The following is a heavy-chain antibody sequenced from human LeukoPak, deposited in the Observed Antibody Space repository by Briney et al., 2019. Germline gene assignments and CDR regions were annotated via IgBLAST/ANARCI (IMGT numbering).Heavy chain of an antibody. Sequence: SETLSLTCTVSGGSISSYCWSWIRQPPGKGLEWIGYIYYSGSTNYNPSLKSRVTISVDTSKNQFSLKLSSVTAADTAVYYCARVPYRRTFDYWGQGTLVTVSS. J-gene: IGHJ4*02. CDR1: GGSISSYC. D-gene: IGHD2-2*01. CDR3: ARVPYRRTFDY. V-gene: IGHV4-59*08. CDR2: IYYSGST.